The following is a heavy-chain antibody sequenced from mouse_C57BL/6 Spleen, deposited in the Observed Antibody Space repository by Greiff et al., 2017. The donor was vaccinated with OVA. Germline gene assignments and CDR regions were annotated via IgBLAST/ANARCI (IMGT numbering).Heavy chain of an antibody. CDR2: ISDGGSYT. V-gene: IGHV5-4*01. J-gene: IGHJ1*03. CDR1: GFTFSSYA. CDR3: ARDSIYYGNYEWYFDV. Sequence: DVMLVESGGGLVKPGGSLTLSCAASGFTFSSYAMSWVRQTPEKRLEWVATISDGGSYTYYPDNVKGRFTISRDNAKNNLYLQMSHLKSEDTAMYYCARDSIYYGNYEWYFDVWGTGTTVTVSS. D-gene: IGHD2-1*01.